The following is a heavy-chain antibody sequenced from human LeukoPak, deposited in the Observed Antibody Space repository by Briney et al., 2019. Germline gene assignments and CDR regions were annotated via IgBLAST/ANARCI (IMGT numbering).Heavy chain of an antibody. J-gene: IGHJ4*02. D-gene: IGHD3-16*02. V-gene: IGHV3-30*18. CDR2: ISYDGSNK. CDR3: AKEVPYDYVWGSYRRYYFDY. CDR1: GFTFSSYG. Sequence: GRSLRLSCAASGFTFSSYGMHWVRQAPGKELEWVAVISYDGSNKYYADSVKGRFTISRDNSKNTLYLQMNSLRAEDTAVYYCAKEVPYDYVWGSYRRYYFDYWGQGTLVTVSS.